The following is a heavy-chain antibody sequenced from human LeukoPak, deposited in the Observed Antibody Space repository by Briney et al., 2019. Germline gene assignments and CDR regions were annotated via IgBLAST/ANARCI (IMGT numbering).Heavy chain of an antibody. Sequence: SETLPLTCTVSGGSISSSSYYWGWIRQPPGKGLEWIGSIYYSGSTYYNPSLKSRVTISVDTSKNQFSLKLSSVTAADTAVYYCARVYNWNNNWFDPWGQGTLVTVSS. CDR2: IYYSGST. J-gene: IGHJ5*02. CDR1: GGSISSSSYY. D-gene: IGHD1-20*01. CDR3: ARVYNWNNNWFDP. V-gene: IGHV4-39*07.